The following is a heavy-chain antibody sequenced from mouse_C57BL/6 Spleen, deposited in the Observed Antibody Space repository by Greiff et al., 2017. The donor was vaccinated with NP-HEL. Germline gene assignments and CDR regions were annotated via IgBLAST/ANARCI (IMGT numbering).Heavy chain of an antibody. Sequence: EVMLVESGGGLVKPGGSLKLSCAASGFTFSSYAMSWVRQTPEKRLEWVATISDGGSYTYYPDNVKGRFTISRDNAKNNLYLQMSHLKSEDTAMYYCARGAGAGGSSPYYAMDYWGQGTSVTVSS. J-gene: IGHJ4*01. CDR2: ISDGGSYT. D-gene: IGHD1-1*01. CDR3: ARGAGAGGSSPYYAMDY. V-gene: IGHV5-4*03. CDR1: GFTFSSYA.